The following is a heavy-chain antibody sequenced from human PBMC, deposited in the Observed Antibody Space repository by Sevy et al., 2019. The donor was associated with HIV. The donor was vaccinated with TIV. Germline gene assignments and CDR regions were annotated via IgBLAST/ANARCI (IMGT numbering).Heavy chain of an antibody. CDR2: INPDSGGT. V-gene: IGHV1-2*02. Sequence: ASVKVSCKASGYTFTGYYLYWVRQAPGQGLEWIGWINPDSGGTNYAQKNDGRVTMTRDTSISTAYMELSRLRSDDTAVYYCARVTDYGSGNYKDYWGQGTQVTVSS. J-gene: IGHJ4*02. D-gene: IGHD3-10*01. CDR1: GYTFTGYY. CDR3: ARVTDYGSGNYKDY.